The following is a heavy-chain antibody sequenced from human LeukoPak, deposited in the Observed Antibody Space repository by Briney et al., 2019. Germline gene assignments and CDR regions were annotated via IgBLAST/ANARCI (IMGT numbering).Heavy chain of an antibody. V-gene: IGHV3-33*01. D-gene: IGHD2-15*01. CDR3: ARDSGSGYLDY. Sequence: GTSLRLSCAASGFTFSTYGMHWVRQAPGKGLEWVAVIWYDGSNKYYADSVKGRFTISRDNSKNTLYLQMNSLRAEDTAVYYCARDSGSGYLDYWGQGTLVTVSS. J-gene: IGHJ4*02. CDR2: IWYDGSNK. CDR1: GFTFSTYG.